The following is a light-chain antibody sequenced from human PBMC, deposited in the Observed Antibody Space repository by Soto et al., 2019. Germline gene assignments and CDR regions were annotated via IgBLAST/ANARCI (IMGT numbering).Light chain of an antibody. V-gene: IGLV2-8*01. Sequence: QSVLTQPPSASGSHGQSVTISCTGTRSEIGGYNYVSWYLQYPGKAPKLMIYDVYKRPSGVPDRFSGSKSGNTASLTVSGLQAEDEADYYCSSYAVNNKVVFGGGTKLTVL. CDR2: DVY. CDR1: RSEIGGYNY. CDR3: SSYAVNNKVV. J-gene: IGLJ2*01.